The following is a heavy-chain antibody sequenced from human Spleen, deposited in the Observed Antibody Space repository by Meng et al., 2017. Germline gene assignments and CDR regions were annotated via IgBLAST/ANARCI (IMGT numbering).Heavy chain of an antibody. CDR3: ARIWTTAIYAFEI. CDR1: VFSLSNARMG. J-gene: IGHJ3*02. Sequence: SGPTLVKPTETLTLTCPVSVFSLSNARMGVSWIRQPPGKALEWLAHIFSNDEKSYSTSLKSMLTISKDTSKSQVVLTMTNMDPVDTATYYCARIWTTAIYAFEIWGQGTMVTVSS. D-gene: IGHD4-17*01. V-gene: IGHV2-26*01. CDR2: IFSNDEK.